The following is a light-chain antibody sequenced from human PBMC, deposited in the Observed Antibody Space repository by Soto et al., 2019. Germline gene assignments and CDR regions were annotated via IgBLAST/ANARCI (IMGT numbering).Light chain of an antibody. CDR3: HQYGSPDT. CDR1: ESVSSNF. V-gene: IGKV3-20*01. Sequence: EIVLTQSPGTLSLSPGERVTLSCSASESVSSNFVAWYQQKPGQAPRLIIYGASSRAAGIPDRFSVSGSGTDFTLTINRVEPEDFVLYYCHQYGSPDTFGQGTKLEL. CDR2: GAS. J-gene: IGKJ2*01.